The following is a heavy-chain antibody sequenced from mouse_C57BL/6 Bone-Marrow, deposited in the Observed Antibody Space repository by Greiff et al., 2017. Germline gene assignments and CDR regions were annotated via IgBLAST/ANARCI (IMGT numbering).Heavy chain of an antibody. CDR1: GFNIKDDY. CDR3: TTSYGPYWYFDG. D-gene: IGHD2-10*02. J-gene: IGHJ1*03. Sequence: VQLQQSGAELVRPGASVKLSCTASGFNIKDDYMHWVKQRPEQGLEWIGWIDPENGDTEYASKFQGKATITADTSSNTAYLQLSSLTSEDTAVYYCTTSYGPYWYFDGWGTGTTVTVSS. V-gene: IGHV14-4*01. CDR2: IDPENGDT.